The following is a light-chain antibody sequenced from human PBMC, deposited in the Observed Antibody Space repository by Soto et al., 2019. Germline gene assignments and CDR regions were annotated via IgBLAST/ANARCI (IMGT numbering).Light chain of an antibody. J-gene: IGLJ3*02. CDR3: SSYARRNTLL. CDR1: SNDIGDYDY. Sequence: QSVLTQPPSASGSPGQSVTISCSGTSNDIGDYDYVSWYQQHPGKAPKLIIYEVTKRPSGVPDRFSGSKSGNSASLTVSGLQSGDEADYFCSSYARRNTLLFGGGTKLTVL. CDR2: EVT. V-gene: IGLV2-8*01.